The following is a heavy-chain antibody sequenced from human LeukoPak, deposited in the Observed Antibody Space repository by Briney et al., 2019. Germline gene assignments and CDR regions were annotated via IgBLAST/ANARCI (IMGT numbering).Heavy chain of an antibody. J-gene: IGHJ5*02. V-gene: IGHV1-2*02. CDR2: INPNSGGT. D-gene: IGHD4-17*01. Sequence: ASVKVSCKASGYTLTGYYLHWVRQAPGQGLEWMGWINPNSGGTNYAQKFQGRVTMTRDTSISTAYTELSRLRSDDTAVYYCAAHDYGDYWFDPWGQGALVTVSS. CDR1: GYTLTGYY. CDR3: AAHDYGDYWFDP.